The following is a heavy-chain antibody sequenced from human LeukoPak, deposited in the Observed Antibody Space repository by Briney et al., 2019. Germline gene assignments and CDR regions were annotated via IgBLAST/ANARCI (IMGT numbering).Heavy chain of an antibody. V-gene: IGHV4-61*02. CDR1: GGSISSGSYY. Sequence: SETLSLTCTVSGGSISSGSYYWSWIRQPAGKGLEWIGRIYTSGSTNYNPSLKSRVTISVDTSKNQFSLKLSSVTAADTAVYYCARLRIAVVPAAQQYYYYYYMDVWGKGTTVTVSS. CDR3: ARLRIAVVPAAQQYYYYYYMDV. D-gene: IGHD2-2*01. J-gene: IGHJ6*03. CDR2: IYTSGST.